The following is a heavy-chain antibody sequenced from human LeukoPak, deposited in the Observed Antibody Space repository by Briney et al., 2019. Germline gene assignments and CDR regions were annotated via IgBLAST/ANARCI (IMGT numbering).Heavy chain of an antibody. CDR2: ISSHVNNK. CDR1: GLTFSSYA. CDR3: ARDYDVDYSSSPGWFDS. D-gene: IGHD3-22*01. V-gene: IGHV3-30-3*01. J-gene: IGHJ5*01. Sequence: GGSLRLSCAAPGLTFSSYAFNWVRQAPGKGLEWVAVISSHVNNKFYAASVKGRFTVSRDNSKNTLYLQMNSLRVEDTAVYYCARDYDVDYSSSPGWFDSWGQGTLVTVSS.